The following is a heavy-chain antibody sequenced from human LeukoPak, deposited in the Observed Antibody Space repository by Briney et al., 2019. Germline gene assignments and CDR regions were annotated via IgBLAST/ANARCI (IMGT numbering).Heavy chain of an antibody. CDR2: IYSSGRT. D-gene: IGHD6-13*01. V-gene: IGHV4-4*09. Sequence: PSETLSPTCTVSDGSISNSYWNWVRQPPGKELEWLGYIYSSGRTNYNPSLKSRVTISVDTSKNQFSLKLSSVTAADTAVYYCARHGLGLGVAAAGTRPRYFDLWGRGTLVTVSS. CDR3: ARHGLGLGVAAAGTRPRYFDL. J-gene: IGHJ2*01. CDR1: DGSISNSY.